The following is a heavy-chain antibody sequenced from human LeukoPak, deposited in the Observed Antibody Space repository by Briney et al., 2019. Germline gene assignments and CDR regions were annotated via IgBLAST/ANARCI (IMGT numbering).Heavy chain of an antibody. Sequence: PSQTLSLTCTVSVGSISSGDSYWSSIRQPPGNGLEWIGYIYYIRSTNNNPYLKGRVTISVDTTKNQFSLYLKSVTAADTAVYFCAREMFVPGYYTQDAFDIWGRGTMVTVSS. CDR1: VGSISSGDSY. CDR3: AREMFVPGYYTQDAFDI. J-gene: IGHJ3*02. V-gene: IGHV4-61*08. CDR2: IYYIRST. D-gene: IGHD3/OR15-3a*01.